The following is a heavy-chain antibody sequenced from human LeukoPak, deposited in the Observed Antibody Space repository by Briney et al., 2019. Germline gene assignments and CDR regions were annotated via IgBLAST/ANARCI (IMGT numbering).Heavy chain of an antibody. J-gene: IGHJ5*02. CDR3: ARDNSVEDTAWWFDP. CDR2: INPSGGST. V-gene: IGHV1-46*01. Sequence: GASVKVSCKASGYTFTSYYMHWVRQAPGQGLGWMGTINPSGGSTSYAQKFQGRVTMTRDMSTSTDYMELSSLRSEDTAVYYCARDNSVEDTAWWFDPWGQGTLVTVSS. CDR1: GYTFTSYY. D-gene: IGHD4-23*01.